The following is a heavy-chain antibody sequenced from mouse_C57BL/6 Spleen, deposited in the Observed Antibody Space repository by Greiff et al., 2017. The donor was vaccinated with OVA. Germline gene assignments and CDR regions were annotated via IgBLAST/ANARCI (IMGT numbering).Heavy chain of an antibody. D-gene: IGHD1-1*01. CDR1: GYTFTSYW. Sequence: QVHVKQSGAELVKPGASVKMSCKASGYTFTSYWITWVKQRPGQGLEWIGDIYPGSGSTNYNEKFKSKATLTVDTSSSTAYMQLSSLTSEDSAVYDCARSINVYYYGSSYDYFDYWGQGTTLTVSS. CDR2: IYPGSGST. V-gene: IGHV1-55*01. CDR3: ARSINVYYYGSSYDYFDY. J-gene: IGHJ2*01.